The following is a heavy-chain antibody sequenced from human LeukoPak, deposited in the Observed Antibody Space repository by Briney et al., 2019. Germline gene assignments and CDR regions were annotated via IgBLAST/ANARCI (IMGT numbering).Heavy chain of an antibody. V-gene: IGHV4-61*08. CDR1: GDSISSGDYY. CDR3: ARERGGSKLTGLYGRDYYYMDV. J-gene: IGHJ6*03. D-gene: IGHD6-19*01. Sequence: PSETLSLTCTVSGDSISSGDYYWTWIRQPPGKGLEWIGYIYYTGSTNYNPSLKSRVTISVATSKNQFSLKLTSVTAADTAVYFCARERGGSKLTGLYGRDYYYMDVWGKGTTVTVSS. CDR2: IYYTGST.